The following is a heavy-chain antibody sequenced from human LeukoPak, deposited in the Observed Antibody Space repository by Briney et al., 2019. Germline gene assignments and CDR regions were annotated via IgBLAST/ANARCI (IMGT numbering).Heavy chain of an antibody. V-gene: IGHV3-74*01. J-gene: IGHJ6*02. CDR3: ARMGHDILVPSGMDV. CDR1: GFTFSGYW. Sequence: PGGSLRLSCAASGFTFSGYWMHWVRHTPANRLVWVPRINNDGSYTSYADSVKGRFTISRDNAKNTLYVQMNSLRAEDTAVYYCARMGHDILVPSGMDVWGQGTTVTVSS. D-gene: IGHD1-1*01. CDR2: INNDGSYT.